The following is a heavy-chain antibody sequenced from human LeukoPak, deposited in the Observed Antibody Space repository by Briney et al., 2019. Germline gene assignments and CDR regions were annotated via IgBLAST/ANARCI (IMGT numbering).Heavy chain of an antibody. CDR2: IWYDGSIK. Sequence: PGGSLRLSCAASGFSFSTYGMHWVRQAPGKGLEWVAVIWYDGSIKNYGDSVKGRFTISRDNSMNTVYLQMDSLRAEDTALYYCARGQQLVKTDWGQGTLVTVSS. J-gene: IGHJ4*02. CDR3: ARGQQLVKTD. CDR1: GFSFSTYG. D-gene: IGHD6-13*01. V-gene: IGHV3-33*01.